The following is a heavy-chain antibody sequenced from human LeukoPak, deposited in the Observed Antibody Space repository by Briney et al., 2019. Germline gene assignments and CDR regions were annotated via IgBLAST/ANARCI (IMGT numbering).Heavy chain of an antibody. CDR3: SRESGAFCPFGY. D-gene: IGHD1-26*01. Sequence: SETLSLTCTVSGASISSNNYYWVWIRQPPGKGLEWIGEVSLAGQTNYNPSLNGRVTMSLDESSNQLSLKLTSVTAADTAIYYCSRESGAFCPFGYWGQGTLVIVPS. J-gene: IGHJ4*02. V-gene: IGHV4-61*05. CDR1: GASISSNNYY. CDR2: VSLAGQT.